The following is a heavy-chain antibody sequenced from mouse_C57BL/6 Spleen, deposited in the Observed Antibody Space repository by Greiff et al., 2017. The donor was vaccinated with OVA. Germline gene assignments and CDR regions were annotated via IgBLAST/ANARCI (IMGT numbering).Heavy chain of an antibody. CDR2: IHPNSGST. CDR1: GYTFTSYW. CDR3: ARRPDYDGAWFAY. Sequence: QVQLQQPGAELVKPGASVKLSCKASGYTFTSYWMHWVKQRPGQGLEWIGMIHPNSGSTNYNEKFKSKATLTVDKSSSKAYMQLSSLTSEDSAVYDCARRPDYDGAWFAYWGQGTLVTVSA. J-gene: IGHJ3*01. D-gene: IGHD2-4*01. V-gene: IGHV1-64*01.